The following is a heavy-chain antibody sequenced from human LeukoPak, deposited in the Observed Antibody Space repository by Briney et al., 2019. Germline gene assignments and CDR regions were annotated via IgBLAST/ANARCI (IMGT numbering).Heavy chain of an antibody. V-gene: IGHV1-3*01. CDR1: GYTFTSYG. CDR2: INAGNGNT. Sequence: ASVKVSCKASGYTFTSYGISWVRQAPGQRLEWMGWINAGNGNTKYSQKFQGRVTITRDTSASTAYMELSSLRSEDTAVYYCARATRYSSSWYLGYWGQGTLVTVSS. CDR3: ARATRYSSSWYLGY. J-gene: IGHJ4*02. D-gene: IGHD6-13*01.